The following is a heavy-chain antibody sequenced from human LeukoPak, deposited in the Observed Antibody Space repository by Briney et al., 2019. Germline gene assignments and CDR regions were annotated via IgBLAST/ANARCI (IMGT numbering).Heavy chain of an antibody. V-gene: IGHV1-69*05. CDR3: ARGGCGSCYRPSDAFDI. D-gene: IGHD2-15*01. Sequence: GASVKVSCKASGGTFSSYAISWVRQAPGQGLEWMGGIIPIFGTANYAQKFQGRVTITTDESTSTAYMQLTSLRYEDTAVYYCARGGCGSCYRPSDAFDIWGQGTMVTVSS. CDR1: GGTFSSYA. CDR2: IIPIFGTA. J-gene: IGHJ3*02.